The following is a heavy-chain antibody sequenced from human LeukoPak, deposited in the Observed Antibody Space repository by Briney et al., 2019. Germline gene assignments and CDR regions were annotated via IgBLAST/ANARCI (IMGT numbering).Heavy chain of an antibody. CDR1: GFTFSNAW. Sequence: GRSLTLSCAAAGFTFSNAWMSWVRQAPGKGLEWVGRIQSNADGGTTVYTAPVKEIFTISRDDSRQTLYLHMNSLKTGDTCVYYSTIDGGGLAPEYWGQGTLVTVSS. V-gene: IGHV3-15*05. CDR2: IQSNADGGTT. D-gene: IGHD3-10*01. J-gene: IGHJ4*02. CDR3: TIDGGGLAPEY.